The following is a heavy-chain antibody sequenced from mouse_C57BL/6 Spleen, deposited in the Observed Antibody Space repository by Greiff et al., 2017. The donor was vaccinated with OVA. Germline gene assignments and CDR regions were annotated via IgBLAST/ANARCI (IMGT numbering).Heavy chain of an antibody. V-gene: IGHV14-1*01. CDR1: GFNIKDYY. CDR3: TTGYYGSNPHIDY. CDR2: IDPEDGDT. D-gene: IGHD1-1*01. J-gene: IGHJ2*01. Sequence: EVQLQQSGAELVRPGASVKLSCTASGFNIKDYYMHWVKQRPEQGLEWIGRIDPEDGDTEYAPKFQGKATMTADTSSNTAYLQLSSLTSEDTAVYYCTTGYYGSNPHIDYWGQGTTLTVSS.